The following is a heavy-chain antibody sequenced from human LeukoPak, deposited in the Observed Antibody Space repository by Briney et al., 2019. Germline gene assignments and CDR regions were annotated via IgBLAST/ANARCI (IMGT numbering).Heavy chain of an antibody. CDR3: ATDRRYCSSTSCPRWDV. D-gene: IGHD2-2*01. CDR2: FDPEDGET. J-gene: IGHJ6*04. Sequence: GASVKVSCKVSGYTLTELSMHWVRQAPGKGLEWMGGFDPEDGETIYAQKFQGRVTMTEDTSTDTACMELSSLRSEDTAVYYCATDRRYCSSTSCPRWDVWGKGTTVTVSS. V-gene: IGHV1-24*01. CDR1: GYTLTELS.